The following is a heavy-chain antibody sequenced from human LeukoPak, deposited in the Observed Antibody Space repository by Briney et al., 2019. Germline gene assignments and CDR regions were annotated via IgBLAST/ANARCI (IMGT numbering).Heavy chain of an antibody. J-gene: IGHJ4*02. CDR2: IDGGGYTT. D-gene: IGHD6-13*01. Sequence: SGGSLRLSCAASGFPFSSYAMSWVRQAPGRGLEWVSAIDGGGYTTYYADSVKGRFTISRDNSKNTLFLLMSSLRAEDTAVYYCARSLPYGTTWYGRSDFWGQGTLVTVSS. V-gene: IGHV3-23*01. CDR1: GFPFSSYA. CDR3: ARSLPYGTTWYGRSDF.